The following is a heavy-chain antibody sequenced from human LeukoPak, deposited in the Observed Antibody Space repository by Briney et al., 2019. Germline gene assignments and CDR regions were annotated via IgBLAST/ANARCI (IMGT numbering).Heavy chain of an antibody. V-gene: IGHV3-30*18. CDR2: ISSDGKTE. CDR1: GFTFSSYG. Sequence: PGGSLRLSCVASGFTFSSYGMHWVRQAPGKGLEWVAVISSDGKTEIYADSVRGRFTISRDNSKGTHYLQMNSLRSEDTAVYYCAKGAGTDRTWGQGTLVTVSS. J-gene: IGHJ5*02. CDR3: AKGAGTDRT.